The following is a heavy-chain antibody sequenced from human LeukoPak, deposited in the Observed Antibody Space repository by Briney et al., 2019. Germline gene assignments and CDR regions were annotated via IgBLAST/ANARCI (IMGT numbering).Heavy chain of an antibody. CDR1: GFTFSSYW. V-gene: IGHV3-74*01. Sequence: GGSLRLSCAASGFTFSSYWMSWVRQAPGKGLVWVSRISPTGSTTSYADSVKGRFTVSRDNAKNTLYLQVNNLRAEDTAVYYCARGPNSNWSGLDFWGQGTLLTVSS. D-gene: IGHD6-6*01. CDR3: ARGPNSNWSGLDF. J-gene: IGHJ4*02. CDR2: ISPTGSTT.